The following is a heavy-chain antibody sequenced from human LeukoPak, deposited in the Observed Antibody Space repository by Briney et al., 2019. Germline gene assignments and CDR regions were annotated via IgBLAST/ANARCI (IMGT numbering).Heavy chain of an antibody. J-gene: IGHJ6*02. CDR3: ARDQGLTAPPPYGLDV. Sequence: SAKVSRKTSGGTFSSSAITWVRQAPGQGFEWMGRIIPVLNITTYAQKFQGSVTITADTSTSTVYMELSSLRSEETAVYYCARDQGLTAPPPYGLDVWGQGTTVIVSS. D-gene: IGHD5-18*01. V-gene: IGHV1-69*04. CDR1: GGTFSSSA. CDR2: IIPVLNIT.